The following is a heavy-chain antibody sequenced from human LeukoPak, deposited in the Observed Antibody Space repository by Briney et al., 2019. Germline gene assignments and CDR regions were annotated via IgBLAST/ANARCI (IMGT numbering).Heavy chain of an antibody. Sequence: PSETLSLTCAVYGGSFSGYYWSWIRQPPGKGLEWIGYMHSSGSANNNPSLKSRVTISVDTSKNQFSLKLSSVTAADTAVYYCARMGGYSGYATHWGQGTLVTVSS. CDR1: GGSFSGYY. V-gene: IGHV4-59*08. CDR2: MHSSGSA. D-gene: IGHD5-12*01. J-gene: IGHJ4*02. CDR3: ARMGGYSGYATH.